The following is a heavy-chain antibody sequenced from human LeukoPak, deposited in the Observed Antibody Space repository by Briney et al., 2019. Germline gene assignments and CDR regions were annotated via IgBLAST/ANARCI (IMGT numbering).Heavy chain of an antibody. CDR1: GGSISNYY. V-gene: IGHV4-39*01. CDR2: IYYSGST. CDR3: ASRSTYYYGSRSYFWSY. J-gene: IGHJ4*02. Sequence: PSETLSLTCTVSGGSISNYYWGWIRQPPGKGLEWIGSIYYSGSTYYNPSLKSRVTISVDASKNQFSLKLSSVTAADTAVYYCASRSTYYYGSRSYFWSYWGQGTLVTVSS. D-gene: IGHD3-10*01.